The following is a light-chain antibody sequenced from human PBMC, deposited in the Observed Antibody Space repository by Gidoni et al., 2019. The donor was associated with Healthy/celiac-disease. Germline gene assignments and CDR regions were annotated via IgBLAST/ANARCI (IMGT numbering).Light chain of an antibody. CDR1: SSDVGGYNY. J-gene: IGLJ2*01. CDR3: SSYTSSSVV. Sequence: QSALTQPASVVGSPGQSITISCTGTSSDVGGYNYVSWYQQHPGEAPNLMIYDVGNRPSGVSNRFSGSKSGNTASLTISGLQAEDEADYYCSSYTSSSVVFGGGTKVTVL. CDR2: DVG. V-gene: IGLV2-14*01.